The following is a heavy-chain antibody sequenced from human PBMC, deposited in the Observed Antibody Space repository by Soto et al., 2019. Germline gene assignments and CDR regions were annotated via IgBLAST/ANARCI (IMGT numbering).Heavy chain of an antibody. Sequence: ASVKVSCKASGYTFTAYYVHWVRQAPGQGLEWMGWISAYNGNTNYAQKLQGRVTMTTDTSTSTAYMELRSLRSDDTAVYYCARDPPPPDYWGQGTLVTVSS. CDR3: ARDPPPPDY. V-gene: IGHV1-18*04. J-gene: IGHJ4*02. CDR2: ISAYNGNT. CDR1: GYTFTAYY.